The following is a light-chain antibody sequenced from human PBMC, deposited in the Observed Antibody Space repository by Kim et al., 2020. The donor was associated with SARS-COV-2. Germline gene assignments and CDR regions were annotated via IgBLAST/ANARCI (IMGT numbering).Light chain of an antibody. J-gene: IGKJ1*01. CDR2: KAS. CDR3: QHYNSYPWT. V-gene: IGKV1-5*03. Sequence: DIQMPQSPSTLSASVGDRVTISCRASQSISTWLAWYQQKPGKAPRLLIYKASTLQSGVPSRFSGSGSGTEFTLTITSLQPDDFATYYCQHYNSYPWTFGQGTKVDIK. CDR1: QSISTW.